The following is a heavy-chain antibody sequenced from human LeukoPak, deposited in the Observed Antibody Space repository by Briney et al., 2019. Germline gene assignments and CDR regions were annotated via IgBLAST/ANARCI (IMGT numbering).Heavy chain of an antibody. CDR2: IYYGGST. D-gene: IGHD3-22*01. CDR1: GGSISSGDYY. CDR3: ASTTYYYDSSGYCHY. V-gene: IGHV4-30-4*01. J-gene: IGHJ4*02. Sequence: SETLSLTCTVSGGSISSGDYYWSWIRQPPGKGLEWIGYIYYGGSTYYNPSLKSRVTISVDTSKNQFSLKLSSVTAADTAVYYCASTTYYYDSSGYCHYWGQGTLVTVSS.